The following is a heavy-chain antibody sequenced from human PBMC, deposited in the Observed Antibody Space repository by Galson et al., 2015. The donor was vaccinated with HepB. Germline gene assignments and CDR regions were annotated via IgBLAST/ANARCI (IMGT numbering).Heavy chain of an antibody. D-gene: IGHD1-26*01. Sequence: SLRLSCAASGFTFSTYGMHWVRQAPGGGLEWVTFIRYEGNDKYYADSVKGRFTISRDNSKDAVYLQMNSLRNEDTAVYYCAKDSTYSGSYSNSFDYWGQGTLVAVSS. V-gene: IGHV3-30*02. CDR2: IRYEGNDK. CDR1: GFTFSTYG. CDR3: AKDSTYSGSYSNSFDY. J-gene: IGHJ4*02.